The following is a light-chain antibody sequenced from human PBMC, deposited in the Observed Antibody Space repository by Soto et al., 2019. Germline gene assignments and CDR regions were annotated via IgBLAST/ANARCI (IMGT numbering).Light chain of an antibody. Sequence: DIQMTQSPSTLSASVGDRVTITCRASQSVSTWLAWYQQKPAKAPKILIHDASSLNSGVPSRFSGSASGTEFTLIINSLQAEDFATYYCQQYNTFPYTFGQGTKLEIK. J-gene: IGKJ2*01. CDR3: QQYNTFPYT. CDR1: QSVSTW. CDR2: DAS. V-gene: IGKV1-5*01.